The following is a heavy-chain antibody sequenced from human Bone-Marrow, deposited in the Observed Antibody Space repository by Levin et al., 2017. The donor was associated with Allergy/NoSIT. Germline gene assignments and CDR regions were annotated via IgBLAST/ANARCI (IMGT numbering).Heavy chain of an antibody. J-gene: IGHJ6*02. D-gene: IGHD3-10*01. CDR2: ISGSGGSI. V-gene: IGHV3-23*01. CDR3: AKGSGSYGTGSAVDG. CDR1: GFTFGSYA. Sequence: GSLRLSCAASGFTFGSYAMSWVRQTPGKGLEWVSSISGSGGSIHFADSVKGRFSISRDNSKNTLYLQMKSLRGDDTAVYYCAKGSGSYGTGSAVDGWGQGTTVTVSS.